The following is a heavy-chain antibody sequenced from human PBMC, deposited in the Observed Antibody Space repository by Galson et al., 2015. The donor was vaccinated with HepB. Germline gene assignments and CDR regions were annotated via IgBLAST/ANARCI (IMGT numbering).Heavy chain of an antibody. CDR3: AKGGVLVPAAIVDY. CDR2: ISDDGSNT. J-gene: IGHJ4*02. V-gene: IGHV3-30*18. D-gene: IGHD2-2*01. CDR1: GFTXXNXG. Sequence: SLRLSCAASGFTXXNXGMRWVXQAPGKGLEWVAVISDDGSNTDYADSVKGRFTISRDNSKSALYLELNSLRPEDTAVYYCAKGGVLVPAAIVDYWGQGTLVTVSS.